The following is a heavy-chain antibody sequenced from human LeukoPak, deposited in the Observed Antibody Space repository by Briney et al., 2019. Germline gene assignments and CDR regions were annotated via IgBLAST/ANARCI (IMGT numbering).Heavy chain of an antibody. J-gene: IGHJ4*02. Sequence: PGGSLRLSCAASGFTFSSYAMHWVHQAPGKGLEWVAVISYDGSNKYYADSVKGRFTISRDNSKNTLYLQMNSLRAEDTAVYFCAKDLTASGCLDYWGQGTQVTVSS. CDR2: ISYDGSNK. CDR1: GFTFSSYA. V-gene: IGHV3-30-3*01. CDR3: AKDLTASGCLDY. D-gene: IGHD3-22*01.